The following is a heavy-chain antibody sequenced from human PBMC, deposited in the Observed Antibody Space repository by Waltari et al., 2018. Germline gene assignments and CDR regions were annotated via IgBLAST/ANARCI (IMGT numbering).Heavy chain of an antibody. J-gene: IGHJ4*02. CDR2: IWYDGSNK. CDR3: AGGSSWYGDY. D-gene: IGHD6-13*01. CDR1: GFTFSSYG. Sequence: QVQLVESGGGVVQPGRSLRLSCAASGFTFSSYGMHWVRQAPGTGLEWVACIWYDGSNKDYADSVKGRFTISRDNSKNTLYLQMNSLRAEDTAMYYCAGGSSWYGDYWGQGTLVTVSS. V-gene: IGHV3-33*08.